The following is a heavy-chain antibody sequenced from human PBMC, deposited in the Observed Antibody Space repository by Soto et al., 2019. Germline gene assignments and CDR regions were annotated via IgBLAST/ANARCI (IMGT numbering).Heavy chain of an antibody. CDR2: IYWDDDK. J-gene: IGHJ4*02. D-gene: IGHD3-9*01. V-gene: IGHV2-5*02. Sequence: QITLKESGPTLVKPTQTLTLTCTFSGFSLSTSGVGVGWIRQPPGKALEWLALIYWDDDKRYSPSLKSRLTITKDTSKTQVVRTMTNMDPVDTATYYCAHSADNENWLSANYFDYWGQGTLVTVSS. CDR3: AHSADNENWLSANYFDY. CDR1: GFSLSTSGVG.